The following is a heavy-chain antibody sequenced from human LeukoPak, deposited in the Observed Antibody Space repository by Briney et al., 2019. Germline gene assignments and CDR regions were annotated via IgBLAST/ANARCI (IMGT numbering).Heavy chain of an antibody. CDR1: GDSINNYY. D-gene: IGHD1-14*01. CDR3: ARKPDSRNWFDP. Sequence: SETLSLTCTVSGDSINNYYWSWIRQPPGKGLEWIGYIYYSGSTNYNPSLKSRVTISVDTSKNQFSLKLSSVTAADTAVYYCARKPDSRNWFDPWGQGTLVIVSS. J-gene: IGHJ5*02. CDR2: IYYSGST. V-gene: IGHV4-59*01.